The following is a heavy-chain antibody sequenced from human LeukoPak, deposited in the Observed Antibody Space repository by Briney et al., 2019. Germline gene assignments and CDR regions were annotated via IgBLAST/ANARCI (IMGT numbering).Heavy chain of an antibody. CDR3: ARSAAGRFDY. V-gene: IGHV4-38-2*01. CDR2: IYHSGST. CDR1: GYSISSGYY. J-gene: IGHJ4*02. D-gene: IGHD6-13*01. Sequence: PSETLSLTCAVSGYSISSGYYWGWIRQPPGKGLEWIGSIYHSGSTYYNPSLKSRVTISVDTSKNQFSLKLSSVTAADTAVYYCARSAAGRFDYWGRGTLVTVSS.